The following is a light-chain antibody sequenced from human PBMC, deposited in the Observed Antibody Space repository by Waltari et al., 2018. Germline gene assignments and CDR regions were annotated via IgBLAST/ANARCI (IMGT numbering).Light chain of an antibody. CDR3: SSFTKNSLYV. V-gene: IGLV2-14*03. J-gene: IGLJ1*01. CDR1: SNEVGGYNF. Sequence: QSALTQPASVSGSPGQSITISCTGTSNEVGGYNFVSWYQQHPGKPPQLIIYYVCVRPSGVSNSFFGSKPDNTASLTLSGIQAEDAADYYCSSFTKNSLYVFGTGTKVTVL. CDR2: YVC.